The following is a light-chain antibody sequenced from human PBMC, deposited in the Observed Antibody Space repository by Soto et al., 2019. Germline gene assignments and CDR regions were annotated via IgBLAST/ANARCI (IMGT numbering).Light chain of an antibody. CDR2: LGY. CDR3: RQTLQTHWT. J-gene: IGKJ1*01. CDR1: HSLLHTNEYNY. V-gene: IGKV2-28*01. Sequence: DIVMTQSPLSLPVTPGEPASISCRSSHSLLHTNEYNYLDWYLQQLGLSQQLLIRLGYNRASGVPDRFRGSGSGTDFTLKISRVEAEDVGLYYRRQTLQTHWTFGQGTTLEIK.